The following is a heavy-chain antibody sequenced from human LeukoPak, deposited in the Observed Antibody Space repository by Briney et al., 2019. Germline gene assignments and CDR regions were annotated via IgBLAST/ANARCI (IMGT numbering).Heavy chain of an antibody. Sequence: ASVKVSCKASGYTFTAYYMHWVRQAPGQGLEWMGRINPKSGDTNYAQKFQDRVSMTRDASMSTAYMEISRLRYDDTAVYYCGRGIQSFDPWGQGTLVTVSS. CDR1: GYTFTAYY. V-gene: IGHV1-2*06. CDR2: INPKSGDT. CDR3: GRGIQSFDP. J-gene: IGHJ5*02.